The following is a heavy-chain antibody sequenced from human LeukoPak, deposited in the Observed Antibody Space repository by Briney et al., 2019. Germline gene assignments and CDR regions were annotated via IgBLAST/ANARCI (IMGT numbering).Heavy chain of an antibody. D-gene: IGHD6-13*01. Sequence: GASVKVSCKASGYTFTGYDINWVRQATGQGLEWMGWMNPNSGNTGYAQKFQGRVTMTRNTSISTAYMELSSLRSEDTAVYYCARGKQQLVLGVGYNWFDPWGQGTLVTVSS. V-gene: IGHV1-8*01. CDR3: ARGKQQLVLGVGYNWFDP. CDR1: GYTFTGYD. J-gene: IGHJ5*02. CDR2: MNPNSGNT.